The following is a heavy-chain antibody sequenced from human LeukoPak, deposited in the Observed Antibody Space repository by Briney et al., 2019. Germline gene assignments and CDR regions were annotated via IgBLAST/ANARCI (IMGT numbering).Heavy chain of an antibody. CDR2: IKSKTDGGTT. J-gene: IGHJ4*02. Sequence: RGSLRLSCAASGFTFSNAWMSWVRQAPGKGLEWVGRIKSKTDGGTTDYAAPVKGRFTISRDDSKNTLYLQMNSLKTEDTAVYYCTTRLTVTFGGVIVFDYWGQGTLVTVSS. CDR1: GFTFSNAW. CDR3: TTRLTVTFGGVIVFDY. V-gene: IGHV3-15*01. D-gene: IGHD3-16*02.